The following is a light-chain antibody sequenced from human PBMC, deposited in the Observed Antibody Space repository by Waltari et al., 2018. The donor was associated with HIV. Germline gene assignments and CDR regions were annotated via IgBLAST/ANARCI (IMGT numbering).Light chain of an antibody. CDR3: YSTDGSGNQRV. V-gene: IGLV3-10*01. CDR2: VDT. CDR1: ALPKKY. Sequence: SYELTQPPSVSVSPGQTARITCSGDALPKKYASWYQQKSGQAPVLVIYVDTKRPSGSPEGFSGSSSGTMSTLTISGAQVEDEADDYCYSTDGSGNQRVFGGGTKLTVL. J-gene: IGLJ3*02.